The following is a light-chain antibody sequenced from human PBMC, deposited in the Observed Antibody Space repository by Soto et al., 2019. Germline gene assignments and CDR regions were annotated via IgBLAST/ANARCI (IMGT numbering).Light chain of an antibody. CDR2: GAS. CDR3: QHYGSSWT. Sequence: EIVLTQSPGTLSLSPGERATLSCRASQSVSSAYLVWYQQKPGQAPRLLIYGASSRATGIPDRFSGSGSGTDFTLTISRLEPEDFAVYYCQHYGSSWTVGQGTKVEIK. CDR1: QSVSSAY. V-gene: IGKV3-20*01. J-gene: IGKJ1*01.